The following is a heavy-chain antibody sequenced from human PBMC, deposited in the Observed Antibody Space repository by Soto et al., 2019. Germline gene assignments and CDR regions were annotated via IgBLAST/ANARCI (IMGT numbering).Heavy chain of an antibody. CDR1: GGSISSYF. J-gene: IGHJ5*02. Sequence: PPETLSLTCTVSGGSISSYFWSWIRQPAGKGLEWIGRIYTSGSTNYNPSLKSRVTMSVDTSKNHLSLKLSSVTAADTAVYYCARGYSSGYYFENHWGQGTRVTGS. CDR3: ARGYSSGYYFENH. CDR2: IYTSGST. V-gene: IGHV4-4*07. D-gene: IGHD3-22*01.